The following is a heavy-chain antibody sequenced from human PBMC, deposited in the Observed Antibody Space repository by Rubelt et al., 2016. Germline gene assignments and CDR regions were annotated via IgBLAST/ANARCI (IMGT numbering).Heavy chain of an antibody. J-gene: IGHJ4*02. CDR2: IYPGDSDT. Sequence: EVQLVQSGAEVKKPGESLKISCQGSGYSFTTYWIGWVRQMPGKGLEWMGIIYPGDSDTRYSPSFQGQVTISADKSISTAYLQWSSLKASDTAIYYCARQIWGAVDTLRYFDYWGQGTLVTVSS. V-gene: IGHV5-51*01. CDR1: GYSFTTYW. D-gene: IGHD7-27*01. CDR3: ARQIWGAVDTLRYFDY.